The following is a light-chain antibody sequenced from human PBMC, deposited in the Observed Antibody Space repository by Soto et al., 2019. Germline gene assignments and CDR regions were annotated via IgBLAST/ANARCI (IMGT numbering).Light chain of an antibody. Sequence: QSALTQPPSVSGSPGQSITISCTGTSSDVGGYNYVSWYQQHPGKAPKLMIYEVSNRPSGVSNRFSGSKSGNTASLTISGLQAEDEADYYCSSYTSSSTYVLGTGTKVTVL. J-gene: IGLJ1*01. CDR1: SSDVGGYNY. V-gene: IGLV2-14*01. CDR3: SSYTSSSTYV. CDR2: EVS.